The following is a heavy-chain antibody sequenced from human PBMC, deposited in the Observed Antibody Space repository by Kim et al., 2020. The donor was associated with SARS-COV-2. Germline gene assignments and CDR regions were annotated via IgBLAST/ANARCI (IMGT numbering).Heavy chain of an antibody. V-gene: IGHV3-64*01. CDR1: GFTFSSYA. Sequence: GGSLRLSCAASGFTFSSYAMHWVRQAPGKGLEYVSAISSNGGSTYYANSVKGRFTISRDNSKNTLYLQMGSLRAEDMAVYYCARSVRPFYYYYDVDVWGQGTTVTVSS. J-gene: IGHJ6*02. CDR2: ISSNGGST. CDR3: ARSVRPFYYYYDVDV.